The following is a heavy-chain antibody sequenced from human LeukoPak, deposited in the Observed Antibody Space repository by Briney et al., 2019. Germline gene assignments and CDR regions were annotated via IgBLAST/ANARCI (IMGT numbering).Heavy chain of an antibody. CDR3: ARGGVVPAAIDY. CDR2: IIPILGIA. J-gene: IGHJ4*02. V-gene: IGHV1-69*04. Sequence: SVKVSCKASGGTFSSYAINWVRQAPGQGLEWMGRIIPILGIANYAQKFQGRVTITADKSTSTAYMELSSLRSEDTAVYYCARGGVVPAAIDYWGQGTLVTVSS. D-gene: IGHD2-2*01. CDR1: GGTFSSYA.